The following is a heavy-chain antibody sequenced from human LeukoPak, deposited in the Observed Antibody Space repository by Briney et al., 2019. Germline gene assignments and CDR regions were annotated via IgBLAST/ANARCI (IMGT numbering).Heavy chain of an antibody. CDR2: IYTSGST. Sequence: SETLSLTCTVSGGSISSYYWSWIRQPAGKGLEWIGRIYTSGSTNYSPSLKSRVTMSVDTSKNQFSLKLSSVTAADTAVYYCARDTIGIGLRLGEYTDYWGQGILVTVSS. D-gene: IGHD3-16*01. V-gene: IGHV4-4*07. CDR1: GGSISSYY. J-gene: IGHJ4*02. CDR3: ARDTIGIGLRLGEYTDY.